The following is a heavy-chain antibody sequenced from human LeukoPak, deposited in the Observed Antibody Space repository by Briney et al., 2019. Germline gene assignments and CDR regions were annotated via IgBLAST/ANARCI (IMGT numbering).Heavy chain of an antibody. D-gene: IGHD3-22*01. V-gene: IGHV4-59*01. J-gene: IGHJ6*03. CDR3: AREPMTYYYDSSGSGHYYYYMDV. Sequence: SETLSLTCTVSGGSISSYYWSWIRQPPGKGLEWIGYIYYSGSTNYNPSLKSRVTISVGTSKNQFSLKLSSVTAADTAVYYCAREPMTYYYDSSGSGHYYYYMDVWGKGTTVTVSS. CDR2: IYYSGST. CDR1: GGSISSYY.